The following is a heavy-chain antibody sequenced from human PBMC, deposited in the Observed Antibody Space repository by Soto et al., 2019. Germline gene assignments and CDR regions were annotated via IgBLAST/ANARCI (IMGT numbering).Heavy chain of an antibody. J-gene: IGHJ6*02. CDR2: IKSKTDGGTT. V-gene: IGHV3-15*07. CDR1: GFTFSNAW. CDR3: TTVMVYAPNYYYYGMDV. Sequence: GGSLRLSCAASGFTFSNAWMNWVRQAPGKGLEWVGRIKSKTDGGTTDYAAPVKGRFTISRDDSKNTLYLQMNSLKTEDTAVYYCTTVMVYAPNYYYYGMDVWGQGTTVTVSS. D-gene: IGHD2-8*01.